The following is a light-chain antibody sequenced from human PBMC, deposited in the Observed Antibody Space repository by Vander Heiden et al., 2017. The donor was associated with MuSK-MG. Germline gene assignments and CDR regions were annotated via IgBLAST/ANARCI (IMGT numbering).Light chain of an antibody. CDR1: NNDVGGYNY. J-gene: IGLJ2*01. CDR2: DVV. Sequence: SVTLPPGQSIAISCSGINNDVGGYNYVSCYQHQPGKASKLRIYDVVNRHSGVSRRFSGSISGNRASLNISGLQAEDNADYFCASYADVNVVFGGGTKLTVL. V-gene: IGLV2-14*03. CDR3: ASYADVNVV.